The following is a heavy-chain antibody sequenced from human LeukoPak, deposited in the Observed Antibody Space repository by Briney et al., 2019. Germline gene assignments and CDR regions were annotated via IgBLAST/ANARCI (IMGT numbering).Heavy chain of an antibody. J-gene: IGHJ4*02. CDR3: ARVAEEAAFDY. V-gene: IGHV3-21*01. Sequence: PGGSLRLSCAASGFTFSSYSMNWVRQAPGKGLEWVSSISSSSTYIYYADSVKGRFTISRDNAKNSLYLQMYSLRADDTAVYYCARVAEEAAFDYWGQGTLVTVSS. D-gene: IGHD6-13*01. CDR2: ISSSSTYI. CDR1: GFTFSSYS.